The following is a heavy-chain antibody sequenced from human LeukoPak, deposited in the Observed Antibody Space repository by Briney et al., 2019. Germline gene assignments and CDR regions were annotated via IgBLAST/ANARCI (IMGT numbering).Heavy chain of an antibody. CDR3: ARAPWSRGRGIAASGPHYFDY. Sequence: PSETLSLTCTVSSGSISNSNYYWGWIRQPPGKGLEWIGSIFYSGSTDSNPSLKSRVTISIDTSKNQFSLNLSSVTAADTAIYYCARAPWSRGRGIAASGPHYFDYWGQGTLVTVSS. V-gene: IGHV4-39*07. CDR2: IFYSGST. D-gene: IGHD6-13*01. CDR1: SGSISNSNYY. J-gene: IGHJ4*02.